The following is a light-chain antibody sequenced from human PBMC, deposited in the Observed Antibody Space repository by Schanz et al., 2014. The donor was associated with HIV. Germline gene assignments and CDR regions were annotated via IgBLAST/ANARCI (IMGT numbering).Light chain of an antibody. V-gene: IGLV2-14*02. CDR2: DVS. CDR1: SNDIGSYNL. Sequence: QSALTQPASVSGSPGQSITISCTGSSNDIGSYNLVSWYQQYPGKAPKLMIYDVSNRPSGVSNRFSGSKSGNTASLTISGLQAEDEADYYCSSYTSSSTLVVFGGGTKLTVL. CDR3: SSYTSSSTLVV. J-gene: IGLJ2*01.